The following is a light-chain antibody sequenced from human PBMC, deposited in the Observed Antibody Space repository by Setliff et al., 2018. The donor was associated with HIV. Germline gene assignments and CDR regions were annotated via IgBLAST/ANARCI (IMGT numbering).Light chain of an antibody. CDR3: CSYAGSYVYV. CDR1: SSDVGYYNY. Sequence: QSVLAQPRSVSGSPGQSVTISCTGTSSDVGYYNYVSWYQHHPGKAPKLMIYDVNKRPSGVPDRFFGSKSGNTASLTISELQAEDEADYYCCSYAGSYVYVFGTGTKVTV. V-gene: IGLV2-11*01. J-gene: IGLJ1*01. CDR2: DVN.